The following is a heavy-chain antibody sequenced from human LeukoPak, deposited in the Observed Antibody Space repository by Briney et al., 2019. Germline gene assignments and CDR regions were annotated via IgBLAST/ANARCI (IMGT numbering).Heavy chain of an antibody. CDR1: GYTFTGYY. J-gene: IGHJ4*02. Sequence: ASVKVSCKASGYTFTGYYMHWVRQAPGQGLEWMGWINPNSGGTNYAQKFQGRVTMTRDTSISTAYMELSRLRSDDTAVYYCARAPSHVFQDSSWYIYWGQGTLVTVSS. CDR2: INPNSGGT. V-gene: IGHV1-2*02. D-gene: IGHD6-13*01. CDR3: ARAPSHVFQDSSWYIY.